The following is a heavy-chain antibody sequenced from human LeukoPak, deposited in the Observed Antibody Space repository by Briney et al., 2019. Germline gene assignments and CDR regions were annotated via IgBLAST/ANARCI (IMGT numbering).Heavy chain of an antibody. Sequence: SVTVSCKASGGTFNSYAISWVRQAPGQGLEWMGGINPIFGTANYAQKFQGRVTMTRDTSTSTVYMELGSLRSEDTAVYYCARPRGDSSGWSLGYWGQGTLVTVSS. CDR2: INPIFGTA. D-gene: IGHD6-19*01. V-gene: IGHV1-69*05. CDR1: GGTFNSYA. CDR3: ARPRGDSSGWSLGY. J-gene: IGHJ4*02.